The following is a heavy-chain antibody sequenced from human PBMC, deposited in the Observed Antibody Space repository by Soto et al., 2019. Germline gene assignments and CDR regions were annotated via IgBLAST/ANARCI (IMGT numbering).Heavy chain of an antibody. V-gene: IGHV1-69*06. CDR2: IIPVFNTT. D-gene: IGHD3-10*01. CDR1: GGTFSNYA. J-gene: IGHJ5*02. Sequence: SVKVSCKASGGTFSNYAFSWVRQAPGQGLEWMGGIIPVFNTTNYAQRFQGRVTITADKIMSTVYMELTSLTSDDTAVYFCARRRGRGNYLFDPWSQGTLVTVSS. CDR3: ARRRGRGNYLFDP.